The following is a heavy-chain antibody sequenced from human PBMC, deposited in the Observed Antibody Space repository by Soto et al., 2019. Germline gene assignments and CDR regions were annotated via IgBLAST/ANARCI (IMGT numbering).Heavy chain of an antibody. D-gene: IGHD3-3*01. V-gene: IGHV1-46*01. Sequence: ASVKVSCKASGGTFRRYIVSWVRQAPGQGLEWMGIINPSGGSTSYAQKFQGRVTMTRDTSTSTVYMELSSLRSEDTAVYYCAMCFTIFHVDLHDVSGQGTTV. CDR1: GGTFRRYI. J-gene: IGHJ6*02. CDR3: AMCFTIFHVDLHDV. CDR2: INPSGGST.